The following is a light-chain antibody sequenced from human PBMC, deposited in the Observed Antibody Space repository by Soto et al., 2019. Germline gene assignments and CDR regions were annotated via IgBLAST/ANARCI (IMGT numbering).Light chain of an antibody. Sequence: EIVLTQSPDTLSLSPGERATLSCRASHNVGNFLAWYQQKPGQAPRLLIYDVSNRAIGIPPRFSGSGSGTDFTLTVSSLEPEDFAVYYCQHRFNWPRTFGHGTKVEMK. CDR3: QHRFNWPRT. V-gene: IGKV3-11*01. J-gene: IGKJ1*01. CDR1: HNVGNF. CDR2: DVS.